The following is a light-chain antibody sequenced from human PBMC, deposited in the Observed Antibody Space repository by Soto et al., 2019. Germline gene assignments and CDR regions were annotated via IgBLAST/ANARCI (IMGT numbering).Light chain of an antibody. CDR1: QSVSSSY. V-gene: IGKV3-20*01. Sequence: EIVLTQSPGTLSLSPGERATLSCRASQSVSSSYLAWYQQKPGQAPRLLIYGASSKATGIPDRCSGSGSGTDFTLTISRLEPEDFAVYYCHQYDSSPLTFGGGTKVEIK. CDR3: HQYDSSPLT. CDR2: GAS. J-gene: IGKJ4*01.